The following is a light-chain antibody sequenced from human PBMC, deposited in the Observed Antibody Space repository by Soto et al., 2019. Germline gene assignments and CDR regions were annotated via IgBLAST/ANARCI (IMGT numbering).Light chain of an antibody. V-gene: IGKV3-15*01. CDR3: QQYNNWPLT. J-gene: IGKJ4*01. CDR2: GAS. Sequence: EIILTQSPASLSVSPGERATLSCRASQSVNNNLAWYQQKPGQAPRLLIYGASTRATGIPGRFRGSGSGTEFTLTITSLQSEDFAVYYCQQYNNWPLTFGGGTKVEI. CDR1: QSVNNN.